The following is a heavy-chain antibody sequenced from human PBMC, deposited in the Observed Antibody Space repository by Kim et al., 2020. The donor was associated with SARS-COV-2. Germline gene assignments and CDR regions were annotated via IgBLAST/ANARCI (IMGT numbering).Heavy chain of an antibody. CDR3: AKVRWLQFGSVVRNDAFDI. V-gene: IGHV3-23*01. CDR2: ISGSGGST. Sequence: GGSLRLSCAASGFTFSSYAMSWVRQAPGKGLEWVSAISGSGGSTYYADSVKGRFTISRDNSKNTLYLQMNSLRAEDTAVYYCAKVRWLQFGSVVRNDAFDIWGQGTMVTVSS. D-gene: IGHD5-12*01. J-gene: IGHJ3*02. CDR1: GFTFSSYA.